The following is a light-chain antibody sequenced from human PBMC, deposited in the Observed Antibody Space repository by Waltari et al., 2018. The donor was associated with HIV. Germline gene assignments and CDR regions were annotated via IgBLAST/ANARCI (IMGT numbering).Light chain of an antibody. V-gene: IGLV2-8*01. J-gene: IGLJ2*01. Sequence: QSALTQPPSAPGSPAQSVHMSCTGATSDIHDYNFISWYQQYSGKAPKLIIFEVTKRPSGVPDLFCGSRSGNTASLIGCGLQAEDEAVDFCSAFAGSNKVFGGGTKLTVL. CDR1: TSDIHDYNF. CDR3: SAFAGSNKV. CDR2: EVT.